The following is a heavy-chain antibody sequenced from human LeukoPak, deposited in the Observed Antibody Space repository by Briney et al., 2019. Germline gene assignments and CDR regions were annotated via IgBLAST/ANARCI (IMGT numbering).Heavy chain of an antibody. Sequence: ASVKVSCKATGYTFTSYGISWVRQAPGQGLEWMGWISAYNGNTNYAQKLQGRVTMSTDPSTSTAYMELRSLRFDDTAIYYCAKDWHILTGRNCFDPWGQGTLVTVSS. CDR3: AKDWHILTGRNCFDP. CDR1: GYTFTSYG. D-gene: IGHD3-9*01. CDR2: ISAYNGNT. J-gene: IGHJ5*02. V-gene: IGHV1-18*01.